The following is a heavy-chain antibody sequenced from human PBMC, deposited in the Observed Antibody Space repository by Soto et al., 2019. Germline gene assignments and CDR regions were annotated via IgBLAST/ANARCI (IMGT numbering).Heavy chain of an antibody. Sequence: SETLSLTCTVSGDSVTSGSYYWSWVRQPPGKGLEWIGYIYSSGSTNYNPSFKSRVTISVDTSKNQFSLNMASVTAADTAVYYCVRTNSRGERAARYWGQGTLVTVS. V-gene: IGHV4-61*01. CDR3: VRTNSRGERAARY. J-gene: IGHJ4*02. CDR2: IYSSGST. D-gene: IGHD3-22*01. CDR1: GDSVTSGSYY.